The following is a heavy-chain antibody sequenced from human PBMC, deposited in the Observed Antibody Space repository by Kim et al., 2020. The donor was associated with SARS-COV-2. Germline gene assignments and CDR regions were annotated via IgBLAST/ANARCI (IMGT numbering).Heavy chain of an antibody. D-gene: IGHD2-8*01. CDR2: IKQDGSEK. CDR3: ARGPLGMVQYYFDY. V-gene: IGHV3-7*01. CDR1: GYTFSSYW. Sequence: GGSLRLSCAASGYTFSSYWMSWVRQAPGKGLEWVADIKQDGSEKYYVDSVKGRFTISRDNAKNSLYLQMNSLRAEDTAVYYCARGPLGMVQYYFDYWGQGTLVTVSS. J-gene: IGHJ4*02.